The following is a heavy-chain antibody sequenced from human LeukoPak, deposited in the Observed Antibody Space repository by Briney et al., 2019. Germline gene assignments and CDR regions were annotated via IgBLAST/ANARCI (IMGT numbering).Heavy chain of an antibody. CDR2: INPNSGGT. D-gene: IGHD3-16*02. CDR1: GYTFTGYY. V-gene: IGHV1-2*02. J-gene: IGHJ4*02. CDR3: ARVPGGDYVWGSYRYRPNYFDY. Sequence: ASVKVSCKASGYTFTGYYMHWVRQAPGQGLEWMGWINPNSGGTNYAQKFQGRATMTRDTSISTAYMELSRLRSDDTAVYYCARVPGGDYVWGSYRYRPNYFDYWGQGTLVTVSS.